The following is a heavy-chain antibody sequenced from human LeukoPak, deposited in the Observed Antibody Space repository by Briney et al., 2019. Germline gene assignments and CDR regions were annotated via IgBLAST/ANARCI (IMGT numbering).Heavy chain of an antibody. D-gene: IGHD6-19*01. CDR1: GYTFTSYY. J-gene: IGHJ4*02. CDR3: ARSRPVAGTLAGY. V-gene: IGHV1-46*01. Sequence: ASVKVSCKASGYTFTSYYMPWVRQAPGPGLEWKGIINPSGGSTSYAQKFQGRVTMTRDTSTSTVYMELSSLRSEDTAVYYCARSRPVAGTLAGYWGQGTLVTVSS. CDR2: INPSGGST.